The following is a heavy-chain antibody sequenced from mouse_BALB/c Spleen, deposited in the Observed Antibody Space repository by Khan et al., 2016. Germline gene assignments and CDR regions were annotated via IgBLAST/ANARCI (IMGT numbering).Heavy chain of an antibody. V-gene: IGHV14-3*02. J-gene: IGHJ3*01. CDR1: GFNIKDTY. CDR2: IDPANGNT. CDR3: ARSAYDYDGGVTY. D-gene: IGHD2-4*01. Sequence: VQLQQSGAELVKPGASVKLSCTASGFNIKDTYMHWVKQRPEQGLEWIGRIDPANGNTKYDPKFQGKATIPADTSSNTSYLQLSSLTSEDTAVSYCARSAYDYDGGVTYWGQGTLVTVSA.